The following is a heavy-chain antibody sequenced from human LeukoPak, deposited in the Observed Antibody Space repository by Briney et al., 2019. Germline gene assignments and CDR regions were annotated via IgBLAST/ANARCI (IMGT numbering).Heavy chain of an antibody. CDR3: ARGAPDIVVVPAAKNWFDP. Sequence: PSETLSLTCTVSGGSVSSGSYYWSWIRQHPGKGLEWIGYIYYSGSTYYNPSLKSRVTISVDTSKNQFSLKLSSVTAADTAVYYCARGAPDIVVVPAAKNWFDPWGQGTLVTVSS. D-gene: IGHD2-2*01. J-gene: IGHJ5*02. CDR1: GGSVSSGSYY. CDR2: IYYSGST. V-gene: IGHV4-31*03.